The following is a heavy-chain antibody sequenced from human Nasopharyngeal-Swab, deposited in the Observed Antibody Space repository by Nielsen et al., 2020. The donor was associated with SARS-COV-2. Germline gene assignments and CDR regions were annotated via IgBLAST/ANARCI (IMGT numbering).Heavy chain of an antibody. D-gene: IGHD2-2*01. V-gene: IGHV3-21*01. CDR3: ASDSRY. J-gene: IGHJ4*02. Sequence: GGSLRLSCAASGFTFSDYTMDWVRQAPGQWLGWDSSISSSGSYMYYTDSVKGRFTMSRDNAKNSLYLQMHSLRAEDTAFYYCASDSRYWGQGTLVTVSS. CDR2: ISSSGSYM. CDR1: GFTFSDYT.